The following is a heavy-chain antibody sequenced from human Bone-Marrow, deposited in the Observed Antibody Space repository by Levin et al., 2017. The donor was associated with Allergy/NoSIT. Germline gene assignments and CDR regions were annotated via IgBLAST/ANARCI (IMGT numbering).Heavy chain of an antibody. Sequence: SGESLKISCAASGFTFSNAWMNWVRQAPGKGLEWVGRIKSKTDGGTTDYAAPVKGRFTISRDDSKNTLYLQMNSLKTEDTAVYYCTTDPHEIVGATSGKTPPFDYWGQGTLVTVSS. CDR3: TTDPHEIVGATSGKTPPFDY. CDR2: IKSKTDGGTT. J-gene: IGHJ4*02. CDR1: GFTFSNAW. D-gene: IGHD1-26*01. V-gene: IGHV3-15*07.